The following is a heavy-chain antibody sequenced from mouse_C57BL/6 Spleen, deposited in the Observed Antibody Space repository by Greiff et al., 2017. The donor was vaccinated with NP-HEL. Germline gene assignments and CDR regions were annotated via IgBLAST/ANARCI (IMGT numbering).Heavy chain of an antibody. CDR3: ARDYSKGTWYAMDY. CDR1: GYAFSSYW. D-gene: IGHD2-5*01. V-gene: IGHV1-80*01. J-gene: IGHJ4*01. CDR2: IYPGDGDT. Sequence: QVHVKQSGAELVKPGASVKISCKASGYAFSSYWMNWVKQRPGKGLEWIGQIYPGDGDTNYNGKFKGKATLTADKSSSTAYMQLSSLTSEDSAVYFCARDYSKGTWYAMDYWGQGTSVTVAS.